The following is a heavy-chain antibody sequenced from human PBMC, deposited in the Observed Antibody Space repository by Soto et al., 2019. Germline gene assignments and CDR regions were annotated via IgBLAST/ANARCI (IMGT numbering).Heavy chain of an antibody. CDR1: GFTFTNYY. CDR3: ARGDTYLVNLYFDY. V-gene: IGHV1-18*01. D-gene: IGHD2-21*01. J-gene: IGHJ4*02. CDR2: ISAYSGNT. Sequence: QVQLVQSGAEVKKPGASVKVSCKTSGFTFTNYYINWVRQAPGQGLEVMGWISAYSGNTNYAQNLEARVTMTTDTSASTAYLELRSLRTDVTGVYFCARGDTYLVNLYFDYWGQGTLVTVSS.